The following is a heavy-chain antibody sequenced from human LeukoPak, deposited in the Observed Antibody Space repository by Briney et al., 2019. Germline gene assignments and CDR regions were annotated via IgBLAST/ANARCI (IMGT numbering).Heavy chain of an antibody. CDR2: IIPILGIA. V-gene: IGHV1-69*04. Sequence: GSSVKVSCKASGGTFSSYAISWVRQAPGQGLEWMGRIIPILGIANYAQKFQGRVTITADKSTSTAYMELSSLRSEDTAVYYCARLATTVYAFDIWGQGTMVTVSS. CDR3: ARLATTVYAFDI. CDR1: GGTFSSYA. D-gene: IGHD1-26*01. J-gene: IGHJ3*02.